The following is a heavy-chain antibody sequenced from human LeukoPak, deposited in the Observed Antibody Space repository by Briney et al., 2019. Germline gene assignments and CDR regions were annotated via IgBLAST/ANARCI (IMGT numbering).Heavy chain of an antibody. V-gene: IGHV3-48*03. CDR1: GFTFSSYE. D-gene: IGHD2-2*01. J-gene: IGHJ5*02. Sequence: GGSLRLSCAASGFTFSSYEMNWVRQAPGKGLEWVSYISSSGSTIYYADSVKGRFTISRDNAKNSLYLQMNSLRAEDTAVYYCARELQYQLLWVYNWFDPWGQGTLVTVSS. CDR2: ISSSGSTI. CDR3: ARELQYQLLWVYNWFDP.